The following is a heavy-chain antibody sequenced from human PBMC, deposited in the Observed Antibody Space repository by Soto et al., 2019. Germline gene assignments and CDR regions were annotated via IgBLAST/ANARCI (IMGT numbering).Heavy chain of an antibody. Sequence: QLHLVQSGAVVKKPGASVTVSCSASGYPVTAYYMHWVRQAPGRGLEWMGGIHPATGAAKYTQTFRGRVTVTRDTSTSTVFMELSGLKSEDTADFYCARGGGAGVAGSAAFDMWGQGTLVTVSS. V-gene: IGHV1-2*02. D-gene: IGHD6-19*01. J-gene: IGHJ3*02. CDR3: ARGGGAGVAGSAAFDM. CDR2: IHPATGAA. CDR1: GYPVTAYY.